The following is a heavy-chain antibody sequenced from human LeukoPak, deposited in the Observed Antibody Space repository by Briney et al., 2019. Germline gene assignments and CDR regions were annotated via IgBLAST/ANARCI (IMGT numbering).Heavy chain of an antibody. CDR1: GFTFGDHA. CDR2: IRSKVYGGTT. J-gene: IGHJ5*02. D-gene: IGHD2-2*01. CDR3: TRACSSTSCPASGFDP. V-gene: IGHV3-49*04. Sequence: GGSLRLSCTASGFTFGDHAMSWVRQAPGKGLEWVGFIRSKVYGGTTEYAASVKGRFTISRDDSKSIAYLQMNSLKTEDTAVYYCTRACSSTSCPASGFDPWGQGTLVTVSS.